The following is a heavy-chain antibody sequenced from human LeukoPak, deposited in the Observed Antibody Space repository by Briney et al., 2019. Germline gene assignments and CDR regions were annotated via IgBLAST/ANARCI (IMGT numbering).Heavy chain of an antibody. Sequence: PGGSLRLSCAASGFTFSSYGMHWVRQAPGKGLEWVAVIWYDGSNKYYADSVKGRFTISRDNSKNTLYLQMNSLRAEDTAVYYCARDKVSVGATMGGDNTFDYWGQGTLVTVSS. V-gene: IGHV3-33*01. CDR2: IWYDGSNK. CDR1: GFTFSSYG. CDR3: ARDKVSVGATMGGDNTFDY. J-gene: IGHJ4*02. D-gene: IGHD1-26*01.